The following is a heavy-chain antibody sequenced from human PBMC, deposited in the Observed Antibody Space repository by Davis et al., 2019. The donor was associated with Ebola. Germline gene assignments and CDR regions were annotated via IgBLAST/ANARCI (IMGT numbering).Heavy chain of an antibody. J-gene: IGHJ6*02. CDR2: INPSGGST. Sequence: ASVKVSCKASGYTFTSYYMHWVRQAPGQGLEWMGIINPSGGSTSYAQKFQGRVTMTRDTSTSTVYMELSSLRSEDTAVYYCARVSPSILEWEGMDVWGQGTTVTVPS. V-gene: IGHV1-46*01. CDR1: GYTFTSYY. D-gene: IGHD3-3*01. CDR3: ARVSPSILEWEGMDV.